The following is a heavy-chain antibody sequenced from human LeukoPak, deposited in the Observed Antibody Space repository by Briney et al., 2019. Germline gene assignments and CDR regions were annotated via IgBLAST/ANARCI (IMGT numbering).Heavy chain of an antibody. CDR3: AIVVGATLADAFDI. V-gene: IGHV4-34*01. Sequence: SETLSLTCAVYGGSFSGYYWSWIRQPPGKGREWSGEINHSGSTNYNPSLKSRVTISVDTSKNQFSLKLSSVTAADTAVNYCAIVVGATLADAFDIWGQGTMVTVSS. CDR1: GGSFSGYY. CDR2: INHSGST. J-gene: IGHJ3*02. D-gene: IGHD1-26*01.